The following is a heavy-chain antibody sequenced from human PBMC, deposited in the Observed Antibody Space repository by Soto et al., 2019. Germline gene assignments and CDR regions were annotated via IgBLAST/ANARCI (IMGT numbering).Heavy chain of an antibody. CDR1: DVSISSGYYY. D-gene: IGHD6-13*01. CDR3: ATFGQLAARSPHHDY. CDR2: ISHSGST. V-gene: IGHV4-31*03. Sequence: PSETLSLTCSVSDVSISSGYYYWSWVRQHPGKGLEWVGYISHSGSTQFNPSLRSRLTMLVDTSKNHFSLGLTSVTSADTAVYYCATFGQLAARSPHHDYWGRGTLVTVYS. J-gene: IGHJ4*02.